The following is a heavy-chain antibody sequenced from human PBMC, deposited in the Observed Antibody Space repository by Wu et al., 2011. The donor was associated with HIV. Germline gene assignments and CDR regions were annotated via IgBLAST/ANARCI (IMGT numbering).Heavy chain of an antibody. J-gene: IGHJ4*02. CDR2: IIPMLDTT. V-gene: IGHV1-69*15. CDR1: GGTFSSYS. CDR3: ATGRGGVGATMAH. Sequence: QVQVVQSGAEVKKPGSSVKVSCKASGGTFSSYSISWVRQAPGQGLEWVGRIIPMLDTTHYAQKFQGRVTITADDSATTVYMDLTNLTSEDTAVYYCATGRGGVGATMAHWGQGTLVTVSS. D-gene: IGHD1-26*01.